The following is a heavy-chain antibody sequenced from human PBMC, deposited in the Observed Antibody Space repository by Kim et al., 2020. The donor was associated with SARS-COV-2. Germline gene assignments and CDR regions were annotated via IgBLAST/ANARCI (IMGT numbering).Heavy chain of an antibody. Sequence: SETLSLTCAVYGGSFSGYYWSWIRQPPGKGLEWIGEINHSGSTNYNPSLKSRVTISVDTSKNQFSLKLSSVTAADTAVYYCARGWGYSSGWYRKNRKGNWFDPWGQGTLVTVSS. V-gene: IGHV4-34*01. CDR1: GGSFSGYY. CDR2: INHSGST. J-gene: IGHJ5*02. CDR3: ARGWGYSSGWYRKNRKGNWFDP. D-gene: IGHD6-19*01.